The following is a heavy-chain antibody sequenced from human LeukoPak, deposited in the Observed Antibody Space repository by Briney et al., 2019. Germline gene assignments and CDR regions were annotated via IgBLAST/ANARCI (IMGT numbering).Heavy chain of an antibody. Sequence: PGGSLRLSCAASGFTFSSYAMSWVRQAPGKGLWWVSAISGSGGSTYYADSVKGRFTISRDNSKNTLYLQMNSLGAEDTAVYYCAKEPFLEWLPPLFDYWGQGTLVTVSS. CDR3: AKEPFLEWLPPLFDY. CDR2: ISGSGGST. J-gene: IGHJ4*02. D-gene: IGHD3-3*01. CDR1: GFTFSSYA. V-gene: IGHV3-23*01.